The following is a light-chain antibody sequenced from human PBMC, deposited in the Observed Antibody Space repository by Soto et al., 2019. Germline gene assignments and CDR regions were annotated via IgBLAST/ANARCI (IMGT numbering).Light chain of an antibody. CDR2: KAS. J-gene: IGKJ1*01. V-gene: IGKV1-5*03. Sequence: DIQINQSPSTLSASVGDRVTITCLASQNINTWLAWYQQKPGKAPNLLIYKASTLESGVPSRFNGSGSGTEFTLTISSLQPADFATYYCQQHNSYWTFGPGTKVDIK. CDR3: QQHNSYWT. CDR1: QNINTW.